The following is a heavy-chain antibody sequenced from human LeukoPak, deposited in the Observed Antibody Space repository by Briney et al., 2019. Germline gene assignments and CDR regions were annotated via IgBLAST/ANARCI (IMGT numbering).Heavy chain of an antibody. D-gene: IGHD7-27*01. J-gene: IGHJ2*01. V-gene: IGHV1-69*13. CDR1: GGTFSSYA. CDR2: IIPIFGTA. CDR3: ARWGLGIPDWYFDL. Sequence: SVKVSCKASGGTFSSYAISWVRQAPGQGLEWMGGIIPIFGTANYAQKFQGRVTVTADESTSTAYMELSSLRSEDTAVYYCARWGLGIPDWYFDLWGRGTLVTVSS.